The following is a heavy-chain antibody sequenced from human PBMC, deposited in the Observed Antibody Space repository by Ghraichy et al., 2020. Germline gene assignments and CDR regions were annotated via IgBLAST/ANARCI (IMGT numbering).Heavy chain of an antibody. CDR1: GFTFDNYA. J-gene: IGHJ6*02. Sequence: GGSLRLSCAASGFTFDNYAMNWVRQAPGKGLEWVSAIRAGGSVTFYADSVKGRFTISRDNSKKTLYLQLNTLRAEDTAIYYCAKDKGAAGTNYYYYGMDVWVQGTSTTVSS. CDR3: AKDKGAAGTNYYYYGMDV. V-gene: IGHV3-23*01. D-gene: IGHD6-13*01. CDR2: IRAGGSVT.